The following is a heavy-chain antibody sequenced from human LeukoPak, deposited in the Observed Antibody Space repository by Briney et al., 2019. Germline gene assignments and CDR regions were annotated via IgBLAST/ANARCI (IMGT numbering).Heavy chain of an antibody. D-gene: IGHD3-10*01. Sequence: GGSLRLSCAASGFTFSFYTMSWVRQAPGKGLEWVSYISGSSSYIYYADSVKGRFTISRDNAKNSLCLQMNSLRAEDTAVYYCARGEYGSGSYHIDYWGQGTLVTVSS. CDR2: ISGSSSYI. CDR1: GFTFSFYT. V-gene: IGHV3-21*01. J-gene: IGHJ4*02. CDR3: ARGEYGSGSYHIDY.